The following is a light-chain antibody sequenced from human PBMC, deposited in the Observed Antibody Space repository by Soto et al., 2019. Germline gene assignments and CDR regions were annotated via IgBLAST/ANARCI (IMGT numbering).Light chain of an antibody. CDR3: QQYSTYPWT. Sequence: EIRMTQSASNLSASVGDGVTIXCRASQSIRSCLDWYQQKPGKAPKVLIFDASSLESGAPSRCSGSGSATEFTRTISSLQPDDFATYYGQQYSTYPWTFGQGTKVDIK. J-gene: IGKJ1*01. CDR2: DAS. V-gene: IGKV1-5*01. CDR1: QSIRSC.